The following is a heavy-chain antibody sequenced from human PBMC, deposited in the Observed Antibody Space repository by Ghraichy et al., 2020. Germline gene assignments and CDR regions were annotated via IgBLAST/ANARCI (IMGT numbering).Heavy chain of an antibody. D-gene: IGHD3-10*01. J-gene: IGHJ6*02. CDR3: ARALMVRGVITVAYYYYGMDV. V-gene: IGHV4-34*01. CDR2: INHSGST. CDR1: GGSFSGYY. Sequence: ESLNISCAVYGGSFSGYYWSWIRKPQGKGLEWIGEINHSGSTNYNPSLKSRVTISVDTSKNQFSLKLSSVTAADTAVYYCARALMVRGVITVAYYYYGMDVWGQGTTVTVSS.